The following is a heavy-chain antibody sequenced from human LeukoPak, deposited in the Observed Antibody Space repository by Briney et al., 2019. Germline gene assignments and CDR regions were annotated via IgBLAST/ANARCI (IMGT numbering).Heavy chain of an antibody. CDR2: IYSSGST. J-gene: IGHJ5*02. CDR3: ARVKGYCSGGSCYSPNWFDP. CDR1: GVSISSGSNY. D-gene: IGHD2-15*01. Sequence: PSETLSLTCRVSGVSISSGSNYWGWIRQPPGKTLEWIGSIYSSGSTYYNSSLKSRAIILIDTAKNHFSLKLSSVTAADTAVYYCARVKGYCSGGSCYSPNWFDPWGQGTLVTVSS. V-gene: IGHV4-39*07.